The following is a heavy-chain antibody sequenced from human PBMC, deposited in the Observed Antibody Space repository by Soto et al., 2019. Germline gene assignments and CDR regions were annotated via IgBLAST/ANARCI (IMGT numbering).Heavy chain of an antibody. J-gene: IGHJ4*02. CDR1: GYSVSSDNIA. CDR2: TYYRSKWYN. D-gene: IGHD2-15*01. Sequence: SQTPSLTCAYSGYSVSSDNIAWNCLRQSPWRGLEWLGRTYYRSKWYNEYAVSVRSRITINLDTSKNQFSLQLNSVTPEDTAVYYCARRRWSTFDYWGQGAHVTVS. CDR3: ARRRWSTFDY. V-gene: IGHV6-1*01.